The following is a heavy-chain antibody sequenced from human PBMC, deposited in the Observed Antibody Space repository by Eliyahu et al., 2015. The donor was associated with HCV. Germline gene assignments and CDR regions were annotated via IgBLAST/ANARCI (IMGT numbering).Heavy chain of an antibody. J-gene: IGHJ5*02. D-gene: IGHD6-19*01. CDR2: IHYSGRT. V-gene: IGHV4-59*01. Sequence: QVQLQESGPGLVKPSETLSLXCXVXGGSITTXXGGWXRQPPGKGLEWIGYIHYSGRTNYNPPLKXRVTISVDTSKNQFSLKLXSMTAADTAVYYCASGGGGIAVAGTGGWFDPWGQGTLVTVSS. CDR3: ASGGGGIAVAGTGGWFDP. CDR1: GGSITTXX.